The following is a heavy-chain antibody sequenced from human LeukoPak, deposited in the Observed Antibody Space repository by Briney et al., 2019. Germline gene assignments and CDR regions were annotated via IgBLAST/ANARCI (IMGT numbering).Heavy chain of an antibody. J-gene: IGHJ4*02. CDR1: GFTFSDYY. Sequence: GGSLRLSCAASGFTFSDYYMNWVRHAPGKGLERVSSISSSSSYIYYADSVKGRFTISRDNAKNSLYLQMNSLRAEDTAVYYCARAATGYYNAFDYWGQGTLVTVSS. CDR2: ISSSSSYI. V-gene: IGHV3-21*01. D-gene: IGHD3-9*01. CDR3: ARAATGYYNAFDY.